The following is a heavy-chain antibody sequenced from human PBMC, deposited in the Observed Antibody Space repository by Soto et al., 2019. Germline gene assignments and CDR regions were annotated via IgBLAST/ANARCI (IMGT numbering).Heavy chain of an antibody. CDR3: ARTYCAADCPRRDFDY. Sequence: ASVKVSCKASGYILSSNNMHWVRQAPGQGLEWMGIINPSGGRTSYAQKFQDRVTMTRDTSTSTVYMELSSLRSDDTAVYYCARTYCAADCPRRDFDYWGQGTLVTVS. CDR1: GYILSSNN. CDR2: INPSGGRT. J-gene: IGHJ4*02. D-gene: IGHD2-21*02. V-gene: IGHV1-46*01.